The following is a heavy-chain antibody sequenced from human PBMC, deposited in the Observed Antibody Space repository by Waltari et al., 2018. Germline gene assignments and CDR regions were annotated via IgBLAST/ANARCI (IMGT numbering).Heavy chain of an antibody. V-gene: IGHV4-38-2*01. CDR3: ARSGYSSGWYNSDY. CDR2: IYHSGST. Sequence: QVQLQESGPGLVKPSETLSLTCAVSGYSISSGYYWGWIRQPPGKGLEWIGSIYHSGSTYYNPSLKSRVTISVDTSKNQFSLKLSSVTAADTAVYYCARSGYSSGWYNSDYWGQGTLVTVSS. CDR1: GYSISSGYY. D-gene: IGHD6-19*01. J-gene: IGHJ4*02.